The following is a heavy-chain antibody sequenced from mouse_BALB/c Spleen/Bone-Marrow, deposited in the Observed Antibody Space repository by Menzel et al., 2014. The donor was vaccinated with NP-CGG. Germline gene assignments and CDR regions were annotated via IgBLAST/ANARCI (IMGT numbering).Heavy chain of an antibody. J-gene: IGHJ4*01. CDR1: GYTFTSYW. D-gene: IGHD2-1*01. CDR3: ARLDGNYRYAMDY. V-gene: IGHV1-53*01. Sequence: QVQLQQSGAELVKPGASVKLSCKASGYTFTSYWMHWVKLRPGQGFEWIGEINPSNGGTNYNEKFKRKATLTVDKSSSTAYMQLGSLTSEDSAVYFCARLDGNYRYAMDYWGQGTSVTVSS. CDR2: INPSNGGT.